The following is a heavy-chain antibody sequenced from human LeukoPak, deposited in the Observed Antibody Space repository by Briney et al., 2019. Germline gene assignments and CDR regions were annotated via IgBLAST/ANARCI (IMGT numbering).Heavy chain of an antibody. V-gene: IGHV4-39*07. Sequence: SETLSLTCTVSGGSISSSSYYWGWIRQPPGKGLEWIGSIYYSGSTYYNPSLKSRVTISVDTSKNQFSLKLSSVTAADTAVYYCARGVYGDYIFGYWGQGTLVTVSS. CDR3: ARGVYGDYIFGY. J-gene: IGHJ4*02. D-gene: IGHD4-17*01. CDR1: GGSISSSSYY. CDR2: IYYSGST.